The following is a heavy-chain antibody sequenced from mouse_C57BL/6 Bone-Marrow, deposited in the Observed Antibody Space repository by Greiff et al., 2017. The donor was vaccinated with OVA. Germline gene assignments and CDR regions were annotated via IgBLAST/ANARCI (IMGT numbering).Heavy chain of an antibody. J-gene: IGHJ4*01. CDR3: ARGGYYGSWLYAMDY. Sequence: EVKLMESGPGLVKPSQSLSLTCSVTGYSITSGYYWNWIRQFPGNKLEWMGYISYDGSNNYNPSLKNRISITRDTSKNQFFLKLNSVTTEDTATYYCARGGYYGSWLYAMDYWGQGTSVTVSS. D-gene: IGHD1-1*01. CDR2: ISYDGSN. CDR1: GYSITSGYY. V-gene: IGHV3-6*01.